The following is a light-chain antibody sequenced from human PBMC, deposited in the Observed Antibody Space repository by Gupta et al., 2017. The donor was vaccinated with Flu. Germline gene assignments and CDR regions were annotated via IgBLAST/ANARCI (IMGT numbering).Light chain of an antibody. Sequence: DIQMTQSPSTLSASVGDRVTITCRASQSIGRWLAWYQQKPGKAPKLLIYEASNLESGVPSRFSGSGSGTEFTLTISSLQPDDFATYYCQQYNGYSRTFGQGTKVEIK. CDR2: EAS. V-gene: IGKV1-5*03. CDR3: QQYNGYSRT. J-gene: IGKJ1*01. CDR1: QSIGRW.